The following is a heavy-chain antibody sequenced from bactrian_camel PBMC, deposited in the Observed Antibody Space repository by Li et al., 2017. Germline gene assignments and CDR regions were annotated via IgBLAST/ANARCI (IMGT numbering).Heavy chain of an antibody. D-gene: IGHD3*01. CDR1: GFTFSSYG. V-gene: IGHV3S40*01. CDR3: AADPRGSGY. CDR2: INSDGDST. Sequence: LVESGGGLVQPGGSLRVSCEASGFTFSSYGMSWVRQASGKGLEWVSGINSDGDSTYYPDSVKGRFTISRDNAKNAVYLQMDKLKSEDTGVYFCAADPRGSGYWGQGTQVTVS. J-gene: IGHJ4*01.